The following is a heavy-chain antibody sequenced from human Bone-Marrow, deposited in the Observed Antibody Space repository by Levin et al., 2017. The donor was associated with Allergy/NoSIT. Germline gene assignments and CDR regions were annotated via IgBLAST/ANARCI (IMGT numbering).Heavy chain of an antibody. CDR2: ISYDGSNK. Sequence: GGSLRLSCAASGFTFSSYAMHWVRQAPGKGLEWVAVISYDGSNKYYADSVKGRFTISRDNSKNTLYLQMNSLRAEDTAVYYCAREGNYIGWELSNWFDPWGQGTLVTVSS. D-gene: IGHD1-26*01. CDR1: GFTFSSYA. J-gene: IGHJ5*02. V-gene: IGHV3-30*04. CDR3: AREGNYIGWELSNWFDP.